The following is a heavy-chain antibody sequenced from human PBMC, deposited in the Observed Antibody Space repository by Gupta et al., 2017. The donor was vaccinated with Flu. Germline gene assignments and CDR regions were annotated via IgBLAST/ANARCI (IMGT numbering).Heavy chain of an antibody. D-gene: IGHD6-13*01. J-gene: IGHJ5*02. V-gene: IGHV1-2*02. CDR1: GYTFTGYY. Sequence: CKASGYTFTGYYIHWVRQAPGQGLEWMGWINPNTGGINYAQKFQGRVTLTRDTSISTAYMELSSLTSDDTAVYYCARGYSYNWFDPWGQGTLVTVSS. CDR3: ARGYSYNWFDP. CDR2: INPNTGGI.